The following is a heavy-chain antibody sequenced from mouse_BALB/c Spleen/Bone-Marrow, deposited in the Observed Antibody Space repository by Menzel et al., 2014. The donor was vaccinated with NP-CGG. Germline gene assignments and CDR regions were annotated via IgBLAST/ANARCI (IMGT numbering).Heavy chain of an antibody. V-gene: IGHV5-4*02. J-gene: IGHJ3*01. CDR3: ARDGDYRYAWFAY. CDR1: GFTFSDYY. D-gene: IGHD2-14*01. Sequence: EVQLQQSGGGLVKPGGSLKLSCAASGFTFSDYYVYWVRQTPEKRLEWVATISDAGSYTYYPDSVKGRFTISRDNAKNNLYLQMISLKSEDTAMYYCARDGDYRYAWFAYWGQGTLVTVST. CDR2: ISDAGSYT.